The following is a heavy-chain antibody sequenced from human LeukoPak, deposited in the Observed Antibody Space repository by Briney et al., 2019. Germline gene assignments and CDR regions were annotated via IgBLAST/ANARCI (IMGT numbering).Heavy chain of an antibody. CDR3: ARDLVDTAMAMEDYYYYYGMDV. Sequence: GGSLRLSCAASGFTFSSYAMHWVRQAPGKGLEWVAVISYDGSNKYYADSVKGRFTISSDNSKNTLYLQMNSLRAEDTAVYYCARDLVDTAMAMEDYYYYYGMDVWGQGTTVTVSS. V-gene: IGHV3-30*04. CDR2: ISYDGSNK. D-gene: IGHD5-18*01. J-gene: IGHJ6*02. CDR1: GFTFSSYA.